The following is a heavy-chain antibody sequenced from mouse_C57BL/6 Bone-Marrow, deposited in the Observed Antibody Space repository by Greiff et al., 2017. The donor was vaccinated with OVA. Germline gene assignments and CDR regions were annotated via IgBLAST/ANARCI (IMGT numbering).Heavy chain of an antibody. CDR2: ISPGRGST. V-gene: IGHV1-55*01. D-gene: IGHD2-14*01. CDR1: GYTFTSYW. Sequence: VQLQQPGAELVKPGASVKMSCKASGYTFTSYWITWVKQRPGQGLYWIGDISPGRGSTNYNEKLKSKATLTVDTASSTDYMQLSSLTSEDAAVDYCARRYYRVDYWGQGTTLTVSS. J-gene: IGHJ2*01. CDR3: ARRYYRVDY.